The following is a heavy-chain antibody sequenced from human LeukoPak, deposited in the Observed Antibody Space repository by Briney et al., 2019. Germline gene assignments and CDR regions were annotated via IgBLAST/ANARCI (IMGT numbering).Heavy chain of an antibody. Sequence: GASVKVSCKASGYTFTGYYMHWVRQAPGRGLEWMGWINPNSGGTNYAQKFQGRVTMTRDTSISTAYMELSRLRSDDTAVYYCARGDIVVVPAAINYGMDVWGQGTTVTVSS. D-gene: IGHD2-2*01. CDR2: INPNSGGT. V-gene: IGHV1-2*02. CDR1: GYTFTGYY. J-gene: IGHJ6*02. CDR3: ARGDIVVVPAAINYGMDV.